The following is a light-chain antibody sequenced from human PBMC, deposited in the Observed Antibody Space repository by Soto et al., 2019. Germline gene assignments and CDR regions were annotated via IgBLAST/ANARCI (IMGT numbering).Light chain of an antibody. Sequence: EVVLTQSPATLSVSPGDTATLSCRASEGVGTNLAWYQQTPGQGPRLLIYATSTRATGIPARFSGDGSGTEFTLTISGLQSEDFAIYFCQQYNKGPPWTFGQGTKVDIK. J-gene: IGKJ1*01. CDR3: QQYNKGPPWT. CDR1: EGVGTN. CDR2: ATS. V-gene: IGKV3-15*01.